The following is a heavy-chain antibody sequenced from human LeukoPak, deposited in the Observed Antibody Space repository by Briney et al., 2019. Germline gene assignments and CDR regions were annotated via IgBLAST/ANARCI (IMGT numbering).Heavy chain of an antibody. D-gene: IGHD2-21*02. J-gene: IGHJ4*02. Sequence: ASVKVSCKASGYPFTTYYVRWVRQAPGQGPEWMGIINPSGGSTNYAQNFQGRVTMTRDTSTTTVYMELSTLRSEDTAVYYCARGPRGGDGLYYFDYWGQGTLVTVSS. CDR1: GYPFTTYY. V-gene: IGHV1-46*01. CDR2: INPSGGST. CDR3: ARGPRGGDGLYYFDY.